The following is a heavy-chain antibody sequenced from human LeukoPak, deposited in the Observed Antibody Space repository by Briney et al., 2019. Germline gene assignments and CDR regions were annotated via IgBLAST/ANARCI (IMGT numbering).Heavy chain of an antibody. Sequence: SETLSLTCTVSGDSISSGDYYWSWIRQPAGKGLEWIGCISSSGSTNYNLSLKSRVTISVDTSKNQFSLKLSSVTAADTAVYFCARGPYSYDSSGAFDIWGQGTMVTVSS. D-gene: IGHD3-22*01. CDR2: ISSSGST. J-gene: IGHJ3*02. V-gene: IGHV4-61*02. CDR1: GDSISSGDYY. CDR3: ARGPYSYDSSGAFDI.